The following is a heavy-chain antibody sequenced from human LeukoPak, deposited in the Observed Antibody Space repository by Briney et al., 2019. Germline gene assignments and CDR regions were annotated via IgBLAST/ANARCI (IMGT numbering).Heavy chain of an antibody. D-gene: IGHD3-3*01. CDR2: IWYDGSNK. CDR3: AKGHRDFWSGYYTPGVDY. J-gene: IGHJ4*02. CDR1: GFTFSSYG. V-gene: IGHV3-33*06. Sequence: PVRSLRLSWVAAGFTFSSYGMHWVRQAPGKVQEWVAVIWYDGSNKYYADSVKGRFTISRDNSKNTLYLQMNSLRAEDTAVYYCAKGHRDFWSGYYTPGVDYWGQGTLVTVSS.